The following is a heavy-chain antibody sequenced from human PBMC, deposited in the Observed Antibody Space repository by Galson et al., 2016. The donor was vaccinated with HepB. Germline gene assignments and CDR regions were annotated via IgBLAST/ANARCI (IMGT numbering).Heavy chain of an antibody. CDR1: GGSFRGFF. J-gene: IGHJ4*02. Sequence: SETLSLTCAVYGGSFRGFFWNWIRQSPGNGLEWIGEIDHRGRTNYNPSLKSRLTLLVDTSKNQFSLKLTSVTAADTAVYYCARGPPYYGSGRGYFDYWGQGTLVTVSS. D-gene: IGHD3-10*01. V-gene: IGHV4-34*01. CDR2: IDHRGRT. CDR3: ARGPPYYGSGRGYFDY.